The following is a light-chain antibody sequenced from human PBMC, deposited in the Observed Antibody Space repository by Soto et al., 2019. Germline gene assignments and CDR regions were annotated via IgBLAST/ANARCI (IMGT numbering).Light chain of an antibody. CDR1: QSVSSN. CDR3: QQYSNWPET. CDR2: DAS. Sequence: EIVMTQSPATLSVSPGERATLSCRASQSVSSNLAWYQQKVGQAPRLLIYDASTRATGVPARFSGSGSGTEFTLTISSPQSEDFAVYYCQQYSNWPETFGQGTKVEIK. J-gene: IGKJ1*01. V-gene: IGKV3-15*01.